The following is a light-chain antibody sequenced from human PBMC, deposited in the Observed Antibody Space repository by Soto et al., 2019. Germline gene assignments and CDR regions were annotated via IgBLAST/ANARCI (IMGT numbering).Light chain of an antibody. V-gene: IGLV2-8*01. J-gene: IGLJ3*02. CDR2: EVG. CDR3: CSYVGSNIWV. Sequence: QSVLTQPPSASGSRGRSFTISCSGTRSDLGDYNSVSWYQQHPGKAPKLMIYEVGKRPPGVPDRFSGSKSGNAAFLTVSGLQAEDEADYYCCSYVGSNIWVFGGGTKVTVL. CDR1: RSDLGDYNS.